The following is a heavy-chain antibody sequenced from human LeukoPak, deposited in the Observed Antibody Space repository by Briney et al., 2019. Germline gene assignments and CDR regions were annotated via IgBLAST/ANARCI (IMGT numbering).Heavy chain of an antibody. D-gene: IGHD3-10*01. J-gene: IGHJ4*02. Sequence: SETLSLTCTVSGGSISSSSYYWGWIRQPPGKGLEWIGSIYYSGSTYYNPSLKSRVTISVDTSKNQFSLKLSSVTAADTAVYYCARENYGSGSYKFDYWGQGTLVTVSS. CDR1: GGSISSSSYY. CDR2: IYYSGST. V-gene: IGHV4-39*07. CDR3: ARENYGSGSYKFDY.